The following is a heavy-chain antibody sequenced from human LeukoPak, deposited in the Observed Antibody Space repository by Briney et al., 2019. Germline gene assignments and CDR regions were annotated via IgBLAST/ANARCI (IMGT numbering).Heavy chain of an antibody. CDR2: SYYSGRT. CDR3: ARGDYGDYHDAFEI. D-gene: IGHD4-17*01. Sequence: SETLSLTRTVSGGSISSYYWSWIRQPPGKGLEWIGYSYYSGRTYYNPSLKSRITISVDTSKNQLSLKLSSVTAADTAVYYCARGDYGDYHDAFEIWGQGTVVTVSS. V-gene: IGHV4-59*12. J-gene: IGHJ3*02. CDR1: GGSISSYY.